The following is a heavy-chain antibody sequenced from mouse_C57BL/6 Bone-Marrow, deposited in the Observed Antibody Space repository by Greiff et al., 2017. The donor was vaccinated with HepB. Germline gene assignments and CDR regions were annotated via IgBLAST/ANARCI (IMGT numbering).Heavy chain of an antibody. CDR3: VKAVSAGSSYTWFAY. Sequence: EVQGVESGGGLVQPGSSLRLSCAASGFVFIDYSMSWVRQLPGKAPEWLALIRNKVNGYTTDYSASVKGRFTISRDNSQNILYLQMNTLRAEDSATYYWVKAVSAGSSYTWFAYWGQGTLVTVSA. D-gene: IGHD1-1*01. CDR2: IRNKVNGYTT. CDR1: GFVFIDYS. V-gene: IGHV7-4*01. J-gene: IGHJ3*01.